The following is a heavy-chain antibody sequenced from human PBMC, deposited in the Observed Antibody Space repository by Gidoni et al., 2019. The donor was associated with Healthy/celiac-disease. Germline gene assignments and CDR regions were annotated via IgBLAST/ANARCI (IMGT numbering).Heavy chain of an antibody. D-gene: IGHD6-6*01. CDR1: GFTVSSYS. V-gene: IGHV3-21*01. J-gene: IGHJ6*02. Sequence: EVQLVESGGGLVKPGGSLRLSCAASGFTVSSYSMNWVRQAPGKGLEWVSSISSSSSYIYYADSVKGLFTISRDNAKNSLYLQMNSLRAEDTAVYYCARYPEYSSSSSLSYYYYYGMDVWGQGTTVTVSS. CDR2: ISSSSSYI. CDR3: ARYPEYSSSSSLSYYYYYGMDV.